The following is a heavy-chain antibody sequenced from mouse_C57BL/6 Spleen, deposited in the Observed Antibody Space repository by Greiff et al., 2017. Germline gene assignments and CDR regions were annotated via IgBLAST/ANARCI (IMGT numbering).Heavy chain of an antibody. V-gene: IGHV5-17*01. CDR2: ISSGSSTI. CDR1: GFTFSDYG. CDR3: ARSDYDAFAY. D-gene: IGHD2-4*01. Sequence: EVMLVESGGGLVKPGGSLKLSCAASGFTFSDYGMHWVRQAPEKGLEWVAYISSGSSTIYYADTVKGRFTISRDNAKNTLFLQMTSLRSEDTAMYYCARSDYDAFAYWGQGTPVTVSA. J-gene: IGHJ3*01.